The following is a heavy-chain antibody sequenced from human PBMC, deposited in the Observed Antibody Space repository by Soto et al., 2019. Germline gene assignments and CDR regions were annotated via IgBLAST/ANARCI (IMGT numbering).Heavy chain of an antibody. CDR3: ARDMVRAMDV. D-gene: IGHD3-10*01. CDR2: IYSGGST. V-gene: IGHV3-66*01. CDR1: GFTVSSNY. Sequence: EVPLVESGGGLVQPGGSLRLSCAASGFTVSSNYMSWVRQAPGKALEWVSVIYSGGSTYYADSVKGRFTISRDNSKNTLYLQMNSLRAEDTAVYYCARDMVRAMDVWGQGTTVTVSS. J-gene: IGHJ6*02.